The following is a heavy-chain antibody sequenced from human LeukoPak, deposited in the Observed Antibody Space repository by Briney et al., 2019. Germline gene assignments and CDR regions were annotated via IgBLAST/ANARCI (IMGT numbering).Heavy chain of an antibody. V-gene: IGHV2-5*02. CDR2: IYWDDDK. J-gene: IGHJ4*02. Sequence: SGPTLVKPTQTLTLTCTFSGFSLSTSGVGVGWIRQPPGKALEWLALIYWDDDKRYSPSLKSSLPITKNTSKNQVVLRMTNMDPVDTATYYCAHSRNIEAAGPPTFDYWGQGTLVTVSS. CDR1: GFSLSTSGVG. CDR3: AHSRNIEAAGPPTFDY. D-gene: IGHD6-13*01.